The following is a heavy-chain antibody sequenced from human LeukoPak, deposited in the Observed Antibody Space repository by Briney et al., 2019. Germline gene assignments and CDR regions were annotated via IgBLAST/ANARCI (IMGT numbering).Heavy chain of an antibody. CDR2: INHSGST. Sequence: SETLSLTCAVYGGSFSGYYWSWIRQPPGKGLEWIGEINHSGSTNYNPSLKSRVTISVDTSKNQFSLKLSSVTAADTAVYYCARLGGNSGYDYSGYFDYWGQGTLVTVSS. D-gene: IGHD5-12*01. CDR1: GGSFSGYY. J-gene: IGHJ4*02. V-gene: IGHV4-34*01. CDR3: ARLGGNSGYDYSGYFDY.